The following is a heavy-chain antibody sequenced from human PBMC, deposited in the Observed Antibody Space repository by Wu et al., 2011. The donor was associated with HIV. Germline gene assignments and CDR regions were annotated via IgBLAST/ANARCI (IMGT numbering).Heavy chain of an antibody. CDR3: ARVRRGLEAGEDAFDF. Sequence: QVQPVQSGAEVKKPGSSVKVSCKASGGTFNSYAISWVRQAPGQGLEWMGGIIAIFGTANYAQKFQGRVTITADKSTTTTYMELNNLRSEDTAVYYCARVRRGLEAGEDAFDFCGQGTMVTVSS. V-gene: IGHV1-69*14. J-gene: IGHJ3*01. CDR1: GGTFNSYA. CDR2: IIAIFGTA. D-gene: IGHD3/OR15-3a*01.